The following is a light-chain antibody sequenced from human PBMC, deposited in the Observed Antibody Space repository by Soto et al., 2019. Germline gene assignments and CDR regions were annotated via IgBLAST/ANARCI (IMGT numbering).Light chain of an antibody. Sequence: EIVLTQSPATLSLSPGERATLSCRASQSVSSYLAWYQQKPGQAPRLLIYDASNRATGIPARFSGSGSGTDFTLTISSLQPEDFAVYYCQRSSNFITFGQGTRLEIK. CDR3: QRSSNFIT. CDR1: QSVSSY. J-gene: IGKJ5*01. V-gene: IGKV3-11*01. CDR2: DAS.